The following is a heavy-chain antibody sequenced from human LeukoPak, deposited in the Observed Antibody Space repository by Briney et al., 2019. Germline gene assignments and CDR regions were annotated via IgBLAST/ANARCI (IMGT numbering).Heavy chain of an antibody. Sequence: PGGSLRLSCTASGFTFSSHWMTWVRQPPGKGLEWVANIKEDGSVKYYVDSVKGRFTNSRDNIKNVLYLQMNGLRADDTAVYYCARGQNKCLGHWGQGTLVTVSS. J-gene: IGHJ4*02. D-gene: IGHD2/OR15-2a*01. CDR3: ARGQNKCLGH. CDR2: IKEDGSVK. CDR1: GFTFSSHW. V-gene: IGHV3-7*03.